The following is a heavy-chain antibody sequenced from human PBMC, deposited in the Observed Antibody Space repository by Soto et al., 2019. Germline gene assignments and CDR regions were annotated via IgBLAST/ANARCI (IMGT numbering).Heavy chain of an antibody. CDR2: INPKTAAT. Sequence: QVQLVQSGAEVKKSGASVKVSCKPSGYSFSDYFIQWVRQAPGQGREWVAWINPKTAATNYAKKFQGRVTLTRDTSIKTAYLELTSLRSDDTAVYYCAKIYTWNEWQGGSDYWGQGTLLTVSS. V-gene: IGHV1-2*02. J-gene: IGHJ4*02. D-gene: IGHD3-3*01. CDR1: GYSFSDYF. CDR3: AKIYTWNEWQGGSDY.